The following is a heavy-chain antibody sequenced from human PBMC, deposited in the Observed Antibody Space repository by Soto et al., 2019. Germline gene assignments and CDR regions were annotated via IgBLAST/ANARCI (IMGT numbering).Heavy chain of an antibody. CDR3: AKGIARPYYYGMDV. V-gene: IGHV3-23*01. Sequence: PGGSLRLSCAASGFTFSSYAMGWVRQAPGKGLEWVSAISGSGGSTYYADSVKGRFTISRDNSKNTLYLQMNSLRAEDTAVYYCAKGIARPYYYGMDVWGQGTTVTVSS. J-gene: IGHJ6*02. D-gene: IGHD6-13*01. CDR2: ISGSGGST. CDR1: GFTFSSYA.